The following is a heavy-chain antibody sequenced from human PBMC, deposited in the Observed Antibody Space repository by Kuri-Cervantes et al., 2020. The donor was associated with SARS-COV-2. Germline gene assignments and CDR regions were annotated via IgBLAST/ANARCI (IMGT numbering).Heavy chain of an antibody. CDR1: GFTFSSYG. CDR2: ISGSGGST. Sequence: GESLKISCAASGFTFSSYGMHWVRQAPGKGLEWVSAISGSGGSTYYADSVKGRFTTSRDNSKNTLYLQMNSLRAEDTAVYYCAKDYRGRNMAPGGYWGQGILVTVSS. D-gene: IGHD1-26*01. CDR3: AKDYRGRNMAPGGY. V-gene: IGHV3-23*01. J-gene: IGHJ4*02.